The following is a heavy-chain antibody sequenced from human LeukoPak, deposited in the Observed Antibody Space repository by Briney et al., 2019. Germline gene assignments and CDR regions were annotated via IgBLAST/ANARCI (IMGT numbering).Heavy chain of an antibody. CDR2: IIPIFGTA. D-gene: IGHD3-10*01. V-gene: IGHV1-69*05. Sequence: RASVKVSCKASGGTFSSYAISWVRQAPGQRLEWMGRIIPIFGTANYAQKFQGRVTITTDESTSTAYMELSSLRSEDAAVYYCARDSLYGSGARTPDYWGQGTLVTVSS. CDR3: ARDSLYGSGARTPDY. J-gene: IGHJ4*02. CDR1: GGTFSSYA.